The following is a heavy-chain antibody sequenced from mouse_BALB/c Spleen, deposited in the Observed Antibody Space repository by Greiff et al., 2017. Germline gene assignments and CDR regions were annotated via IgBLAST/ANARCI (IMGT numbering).Heavy chain of an antibody. CDR1: GFTFSSYT. J-gene: IGHJ4*01. CDR2: ISNGGGST. CDR3: ARHNYGNGNAMDY. D-gene: IGHD2-1*01. Sequence: DVMLVESGGGLVQPGGSLKLSCAASGFTFSSYTMSWVRQTPEKRLEWVAYISNGGGSTYYPDTVKGRFTIARDNAKNTLYLQMSSLKSEDTAMYYCARHNYGNGNAMDYWGQGTSVTVSS. V-gene: IGHV5-12-2*01.